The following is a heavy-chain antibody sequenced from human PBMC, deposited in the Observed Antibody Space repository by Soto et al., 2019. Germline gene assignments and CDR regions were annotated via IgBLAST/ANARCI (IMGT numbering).Heavy chain of an antibody. V-gene: IGHV4-38-2*02. CDR1: GYSISSGYY. J-gene: IGHJ4*02. CDR2: IYHSGST. D-gene: IGHD3-10*01. Sequence: PSETLSLTCAVSGYSISSGYYWGWIRRPPVKGLEWIGSIYHSGSTYYNPSLKSRVTISVDPSKNQFSLKLSSVTAADTAVYYCARDVTMVRGVINYFDYGGPGTLVTASS. CDR3: ARDVTMVRGVINYFDY.